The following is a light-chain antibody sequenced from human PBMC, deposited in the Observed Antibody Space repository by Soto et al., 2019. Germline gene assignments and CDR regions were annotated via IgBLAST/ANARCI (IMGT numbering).Light chain of an antibody. Sequence: DMHLRQSPSSLSASVGDRFTITCRASQSISNSLNWYQQKPGKAPNLLIYGTSGLQSGVPSRFSGSGSGTGFTLTISSLQREDFATYYCQQSYSSSLTFGQGTKVDIK. CDR3: QQSYSSSLT. CDR1: QSISNS. J-gene: IGKJ1*01. CDR2: GTS. V-gene: IGKV1-39*01.